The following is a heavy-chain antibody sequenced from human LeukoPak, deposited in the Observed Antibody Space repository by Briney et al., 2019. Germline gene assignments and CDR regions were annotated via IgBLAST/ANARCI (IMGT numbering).Heavy chain of an antibody. D-gene: IGHD4-17*01. CDR1: GFTFSSNA. CDR3: ARVRDYGDYENPFDY. J-gene: IGHJ4*02. V-gene: IGHV3-30*04. CDR2: ISYDGSNK. Sequence: GGSLRLSCAASGFTFSSNAMHWVRQAPGKGLEWVAVISYDGSNKYYADSVKGRFTISRDNSKNTLYLQMNSLRAEDTAVYYCARVRDYGDYENPFDYWGQGTLVTVSS.